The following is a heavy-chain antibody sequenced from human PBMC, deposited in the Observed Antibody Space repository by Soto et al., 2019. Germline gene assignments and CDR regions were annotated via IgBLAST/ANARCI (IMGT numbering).Heavy chain of an antibody. CDR3: ARLRQQLIMADY. D-gene: IGHD6-13*01. CDR1: GGSISSSSYY. J-gene: IGHJ4*02. V-gene: IGHV4-39*01. Sequence: PSETLSLTCTVSGGSISSSSYYWGWIRQPPGKGLEWIGSIYYDGSTSYNPSLKSRVTISADTSKNQFSLKLSSVTAADTAVYYCARLRQQLIMADYWGQGTLVTVSS. CDR2: IYYDGST.